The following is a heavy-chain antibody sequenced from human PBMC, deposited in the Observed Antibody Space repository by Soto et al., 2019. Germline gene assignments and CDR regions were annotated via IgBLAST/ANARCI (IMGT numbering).Heavy chain of an antibody. V-gene: IGHV1-2*02. CDR2: INPNSSGT. Sequence: ASVKVSCKASGYTFTGYYMHWVRQAPGQGLEWMGWINPNSSGTNYAQKFQGRVTMTRDTSISTAYMELSRLRSDDTAVYYCARDGSSSWYQYYYYGMDVWGQGTTVTVSS. J-gene: IGHJ6*02. CDR3: ARDGSSSWYQYYYYGMDV. D-gene: IGHD6-13*01. CDR1: GYTFTGYY.